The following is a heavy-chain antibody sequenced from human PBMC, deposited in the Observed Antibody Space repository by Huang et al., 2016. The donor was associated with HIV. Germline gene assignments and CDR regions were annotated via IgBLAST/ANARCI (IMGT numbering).Heavy chain of an antibody. CDR3: TREYTVAGAFDL. V-gene: IGHV3-30-3*01. CDR1: GFSFANYA. J-gene: IGHJ3*01. D-gene: IGHD5-12*01. Sequence: QVQLVESGGGVVQPGRYLRPSCAAYGFSFANYAMHWGRQAPGERLEWVTFISNDGSSRYYADSVKGRFTISRDNFKNALYLQMNRLRGDDTAVYYCTREYTVAGAFDLWGQGTMVTVSS. CDR2: ISNDGSSR.